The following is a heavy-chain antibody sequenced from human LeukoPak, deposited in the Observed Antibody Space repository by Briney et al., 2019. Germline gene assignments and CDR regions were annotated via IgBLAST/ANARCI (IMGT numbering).Heavy chain of an antibody. J-gene: IGHJ4*02. V-gene: IGHV3-66*02. D-gene: IGHD3-3*01. CDR1: GFRVSDYY. CDR3: ATNSYDFWSAPPDY. CDR2: IRDSGEA. Sequence: GGSLRLSCAVSGFRVSDYYMSWVRQAPGKGLEWVGLIRDSGEAFYADFARGRFAISRDESENTLYLQMNSLRVEDTAVYYCATNSYDFWSAPPDYWGQGTLVTVSS.